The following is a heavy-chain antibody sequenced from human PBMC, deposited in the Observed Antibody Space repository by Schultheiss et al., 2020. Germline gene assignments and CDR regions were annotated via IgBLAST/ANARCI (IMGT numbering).Heavy chain of an antibody. J-gene: IGHJ4*02. CDR2: ISGSGGGT. CDR3: ARDKLGYRFLDTFDY. CDR1: GFTFGNYA. Sequence: GGSLRLSCAASGFTFGNYAMSWVRQAPGKGLEWVSGISGSGGGTYYADSVKGRFTISRDNAKNSLYLQMNSLRAEDTAVYYCARDKLGYRFLDTFDYWGQGTLVTVSS. D-gene: IGHD3-3*01. V-gene: IGHV3-23*01.